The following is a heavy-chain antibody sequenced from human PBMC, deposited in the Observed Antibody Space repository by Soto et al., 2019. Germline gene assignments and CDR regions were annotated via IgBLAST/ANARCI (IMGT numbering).Heavy chain of an antibody. CDR3: ARGSGKLERPGQMRYDY. D-gene: IGHD1-1*01. CDR2: IYYSGST. CDR1: GGSISSYY. Sequence: QVQLQESGPGLVKPSETLSLTCTVSGGSISSYYWSWIRQPPGKGLEWIGYIYYSGSTNYNPSLKRRVTISVDTSKNQFSLKLSSVTAADTAVYYCARGSGKLERPGQMRYDYWGQGTLVTVSS. V-gene: IGHV4-59*01. J-gene: IGHJ4*02.